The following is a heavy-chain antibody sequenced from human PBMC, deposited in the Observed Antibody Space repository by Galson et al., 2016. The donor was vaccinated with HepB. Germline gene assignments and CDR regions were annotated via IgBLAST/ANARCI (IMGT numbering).Heavy chain of an antibody. CDR3: AKQKSLVERPRGLRKSYYFDY. CDR1: GFTFSSFA. J-gene: IGHJ4*02. V-gene: IGHV3-23*01. Sequence: SLRLSCAASGFTFSSFAMSWVRQAPGKGLEWVSAVSGTGGTTYYAASVKGRFTISRDNSRNTLYLQMNSLRAGDTAIYYCAKQKSLVERPRGLRKSYYFDYWGQGTRVTVSS. CDR2: VSGTGGTT. D-gene: IGHD2-15*01.